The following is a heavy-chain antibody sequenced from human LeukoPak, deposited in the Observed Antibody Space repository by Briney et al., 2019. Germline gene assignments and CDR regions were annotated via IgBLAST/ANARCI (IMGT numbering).Heavy chain of an antibody. CDR3: ARNYDFWSGYDPNWFDP. CDR2: INPNSGGT. Sequence: ASVKVSCKASGYTFTGYYMHWVRQARGQGLEWMGWINPNSGGTNYAQKFQGRVTMTRDTSFSTAYMELSRLRSDDTAVYYCARNYDFWSGYDPNWFDPWGQGTLVTVSS. J-gene: IGHJ5*02. CDR1: GYTFTGYY. D-gene: IGHD3-3*01. V-gene: IGHV1-2*02.